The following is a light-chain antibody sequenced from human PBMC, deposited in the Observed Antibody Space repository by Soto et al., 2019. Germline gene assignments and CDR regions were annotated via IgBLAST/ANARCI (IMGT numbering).Light chain of an antibody. CDR3: QQGYNMPLT. Sequence: AIQMTQSPSSLSASVGDRVTITCRASQGIRDELGWYQQKAGKAPNLLISAASRLQSGVPSRFSGRGSGTDFTLTISSLQPEDFATYFCQQGYNMPLTFGGGTKVDIK. J-gene: IGKJ4*01. CDR1: QGIRDE. CDR2: AAS. V-gene: IGKV1-6*01.